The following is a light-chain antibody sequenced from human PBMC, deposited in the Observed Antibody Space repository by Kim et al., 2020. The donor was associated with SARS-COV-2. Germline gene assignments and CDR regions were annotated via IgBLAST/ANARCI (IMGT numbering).Light chain of an antibody. CDR2: GKN. Sequence: LGQTFRITCQGDSLRSYYASWYQQKPGQAPVLVIYGKNNRPSGIPDRFSGSSSGDTASLTITGAQAEDEADYYCNSRDSSGNHVVFGGGTQLTVL. CDR1: SLRSYY. J-gene: IGLJ2*01. CDR3: NSRDSSGNHVV. V-gene: IGLV3-19*01.